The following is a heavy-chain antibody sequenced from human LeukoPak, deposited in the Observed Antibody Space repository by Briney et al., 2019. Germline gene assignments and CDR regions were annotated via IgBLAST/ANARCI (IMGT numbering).Heavy chain of an antibody. Sequence: SETLSLTCTVTDGSMSSYYWSWIRQPPGKGLEWRGNIYTSGNTNYNPSLKSRVTISVDTSNNQFSLKVSSVTAADTAVYYCARLHSNYTPGYYYMDVWGKGTTVTVSS. CDR1: DGSMSSYY. V-gene: IGHV4-4*09. J-gene: IGHJ6*03. CDR2: IYTSGNT. CDR3: ARLHSNYTPGYYYMDV. D-gene: IGHD4-11*01.